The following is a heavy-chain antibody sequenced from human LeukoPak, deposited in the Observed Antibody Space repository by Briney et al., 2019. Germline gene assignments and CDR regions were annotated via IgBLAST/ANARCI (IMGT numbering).Heavy chain of an antibody. V-gene: IGHV3-23*01. CDR3: AKVRVGSSWYFDY. D-gene: IGHD6-13*01. CDR2: ISGSGVST. CDR1: RFTFSSYA. Sequence: GGSLRLPCAASRFTFSSYAMSWVRQAPGKGLEWVSTISGSGVSTYYADSVKGRFTISRDNSKNTLYLQMNSLRADDTAVYYCAKVRVGSSWYFDYWGQGTLVTVSS. J-gene: IGHJ4*02.